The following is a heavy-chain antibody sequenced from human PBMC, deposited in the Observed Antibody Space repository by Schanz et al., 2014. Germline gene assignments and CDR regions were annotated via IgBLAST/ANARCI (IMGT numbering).Heavy chain of an antibody. CDR2: TNGDGTNA. Sequence: EVKLVESGGGAVRPGGSLRLSCAASGFTLSSYCMHWVRQVPGKGLEWVSCTNGDGTNAKYADSVKGRFTISRDNAKKTLSLQMISLRAEDTAIYFCTRSYYDFSWGSYRFRAFDMWGQGTTVIVSS. CDR1: GFTLSSYC. CDR3: TRSYYDFSWGSYRFRAFDM. D-gene: IGHD3-16*02. V-gene: IGHV3-74*01. J-gene: IGHJ3*02.